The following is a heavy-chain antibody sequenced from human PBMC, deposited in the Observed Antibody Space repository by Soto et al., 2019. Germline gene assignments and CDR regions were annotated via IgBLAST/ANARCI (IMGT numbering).Heavy chain of an antibody. Sequence: SETLSLTCTVSGGSISSGGYYWSWIRQHPGKGLEWIGYIYYSGSTYYNPSLKSRVTISVDTSKNQFSLKLSSVTAADTAVYYCASNRLRCGGDCYVFDYWGQGTLVTVSS. V-gene: IGHV4-31*03. D-gene: IGHD2-21*02. CDR3: ASNRLRCGGDCYVFDY. CDR2: IYYSGST. CDR1: GGSISSGGYY. J-gene: IGHJ4*02.